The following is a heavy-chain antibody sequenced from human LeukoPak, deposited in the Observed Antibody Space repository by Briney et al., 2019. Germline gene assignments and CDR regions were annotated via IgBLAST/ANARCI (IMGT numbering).Heavy chain of an antibody. CDR3: ARVRTAGYYDILTGYRVFDY. J-gene: IGHJ4*02. CDR1: GYTFTGYY. D-gene: IGHD3-9*01. CDR2: INPNSGCT. Sequence: GASVKVSCKASGYTFTGYYMHWVRQAPGQGLEWMGWINPNSGCTNYAQKFQGRVTMTRDTSISTAYTELSRLRSDDTAVYYCARVRTAGYYDILTGYRVFDYWGQGTLVTVSS. V-gene: IGHV1-2*02.